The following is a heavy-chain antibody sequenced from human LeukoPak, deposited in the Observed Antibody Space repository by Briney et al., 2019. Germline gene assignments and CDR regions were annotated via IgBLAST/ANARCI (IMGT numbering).Heavy chain of an antibody. D-gene: IGHD2-15*01. J-gene: IGHJ6*03. V-gene: IGHV3-7*01. Sequence: PGGSLRLSCAASGFTFSSYWMSWVRQAPGKGVEWVANIKQDGSEKYYVDSVKGRFTISRDNAKNSLYLQMNSLRAEDTAVYYCAREGCSGGSCYIMDVWGKGTTVTVSS. CDR3: AREGCSGGSCYIMDV. CDR1: GFTFSSYW. CDR2: IKQDGSEK.